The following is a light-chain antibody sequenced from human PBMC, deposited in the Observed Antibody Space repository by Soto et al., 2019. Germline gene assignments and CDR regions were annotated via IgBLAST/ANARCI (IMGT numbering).Light chain of an antibody. J-gene: IGLJ3*02. CDR2: EVS. V-gene: IGLV2-14*01. Sequence: QSVLTQPASVSGSPGQSITISCTGTSSDVGGYNYVSWYQQHPGKAPKLMIYEVSNRPSGVSNRFSGSKSGNTASLTISGLQAEDEADYYCSSYTSSSTHWVFGGGTKFTVL. CDR3: SSYTSSSTHWV. CDR1: SSDVGGYNY.